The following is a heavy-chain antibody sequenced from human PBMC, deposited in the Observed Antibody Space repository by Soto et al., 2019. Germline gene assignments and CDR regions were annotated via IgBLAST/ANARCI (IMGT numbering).Heavy chain of an antibody. Sequence: EVQLVESGGGLVKPGGSLRLSCVASGFTFTNYIINWVRQAPGKGLEWVSSISSNSRYVYYADSVKGRFTISSDNAKNSVYLPMSSLRAEDTAVYYCARDSRAIAFDYWGQGTLVTVSS. CDR1: GFTFTNYI. CDR3: ARDSRAIAFDY. D-gene: IGHD3-10*01. V-gene: IGHV3-21*02. J-gene: IGHJ4*02. CDR2: ISSNSRYV.